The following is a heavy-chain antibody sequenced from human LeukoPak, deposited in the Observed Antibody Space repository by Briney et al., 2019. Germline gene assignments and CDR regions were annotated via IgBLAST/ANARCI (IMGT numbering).Heavy chain of an antibody. V-gene: IGHV3-23*01. J-gene: IGHJ4*02. CDR3: RGYYYDSSGYYRDY. CDR1: GFTFSDYY. CDR2: ISGSGGST. D-gene: IGHD3-22*01. Sequence: GGSLRLSCAASGFTFSDYYMSWIRQAPGKGLEWVSAISGSGGSTYYADSVKGRFTISRDNSKNTLYLQMNSLRAEDTAVYYCRGYYYDSSGYYRDYWGQGTLVTVSS.